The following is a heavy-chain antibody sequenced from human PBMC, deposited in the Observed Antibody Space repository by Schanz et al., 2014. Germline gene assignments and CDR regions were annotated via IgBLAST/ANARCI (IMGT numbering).Heavy chain of an antibody. D-gene: IGHD5-12*01. V-gene: IGHV1-18*01. CDR2: ISAYNGNT. CDR1: GYTFTSYG. CDR3: ARDLTVDTGSVVHYYYYGMDV. J-gene: IGHJ6*02. Sequence: QVQLVQSGAEVKKPGASVKVSCKASGYTFTSYGINWVRQAPGQGLEWMGWISAYNGNTNYIQKLQGRVTMTTDTATSTAYMELRSLRSDDTAVYYCARDLTVDTGSVVHYYYYGMDVWGQGTTVTVSS.